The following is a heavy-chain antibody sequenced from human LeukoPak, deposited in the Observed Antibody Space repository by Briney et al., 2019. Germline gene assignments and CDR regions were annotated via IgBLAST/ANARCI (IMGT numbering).Heavy chain of an antibody. CDR1: GYTFTGYY. CDR2: ISAYNGNT. D-gene: IGHD2-2*01. Sequence: ASVKVSCKASGYTFTGYYMHWVRQAPGQGLEWMGWISAYNGNTNYAQKLQGRVTMTTDTSTSTAYMELRSLRSDDTAVYYCARDDAYCSSTSCYHGFDYWGQGTLVTVSS. J-gene: IGHJ4*02. V-gene: IGHV1-18*04. CDR3: ARDDAYCSSTSCYHGFDY.